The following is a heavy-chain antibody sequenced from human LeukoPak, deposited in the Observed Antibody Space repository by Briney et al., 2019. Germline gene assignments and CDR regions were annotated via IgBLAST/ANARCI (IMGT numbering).Heavy chain of an antibody. D-gene: IGHD3-9*01. CDR2: ISYDGSNK. CDR3: AKGLVFGI. J-gene: IGHJ3*02. CDR1: GFTFSSYG. V-gene: IGHV3-30*18. Sequence: GGSLRLSCAASGFTFSSYGMHWVRQAPGKGLEWVAVISYDGSNKYYADSVKGRFTISRDNSKNTLYLQMTSLRAEDTAVYYCAKGLVFGIWGQGTMVTVSS.